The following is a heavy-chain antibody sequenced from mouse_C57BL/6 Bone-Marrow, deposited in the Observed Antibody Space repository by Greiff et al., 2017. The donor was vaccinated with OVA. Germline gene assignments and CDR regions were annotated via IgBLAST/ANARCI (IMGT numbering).Heavy chain of an antibody. Sequence: EVQVVESGGGLVKPGGSLKLSCAASGFTFSSYAMSWVRQTPEKRLEWVATISDGGSYTYYPDNVKGRFTISRDNAKNNLYLQMSHLKSEDTAMYYCARDRTVVHYAMDYWGQGTSVTVSS. CDR3: ARDRTVVHYAMDY. J-gene: IGHJ4*01. CDR2: ISDGGSYT. V-gene: IGHV5-4*01. CDR1: GFTFSSYA. D-gene: IGHD1-1*01.